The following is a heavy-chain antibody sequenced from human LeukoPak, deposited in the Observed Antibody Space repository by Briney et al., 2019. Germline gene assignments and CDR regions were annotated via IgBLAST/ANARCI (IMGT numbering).Heavy chain of an antibody. J-gene: IGHJ4*02. V-gene: IGHV4-34*01. CDR2: INHSGST. Sequence: KTSETLSLTCAVYGGSFSGYYWSWIRQPPGKGLEWIGEINHSGSTNYNPSLKSRVTISVDTSKNQFSLKLSSVTAADTAVYYCARGRRSGSYLGYWGQGTLVTVSS. D-gene: IGHD1-26*01. CDR3: ARGRRSGSYLGY. CDR1: GGSFSGYY.